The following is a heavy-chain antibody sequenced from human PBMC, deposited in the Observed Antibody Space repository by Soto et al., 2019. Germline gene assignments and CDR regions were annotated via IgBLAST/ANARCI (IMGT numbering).Heavy chain of an antibody. Sequence: GGSLRLSCAASGFTFSDYYMSWIRQAPGKGLEWVSYISSSSSYTNYADSVKGRFTISRDNAKNSLYLQMNSLRAEDTAVYYCATKADSSAVDYWGQGTLVTVSS. CDR1: GFTFSDYY. V-gene: IGHV3-11*06. CDR2: ISSSSSYT. CDR3: ATKADSSAVDY. D-gene: IGHD3-22*01. J-gene: IGHJ4*02.